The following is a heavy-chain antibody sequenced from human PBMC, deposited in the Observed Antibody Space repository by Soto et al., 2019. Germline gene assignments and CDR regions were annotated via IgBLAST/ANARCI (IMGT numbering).Heavy chain of an antibody. V-gene: IGHV4-31*03. CDR1: GGSISSGGYY. J-gene: IGHJ3*02. CDR3: ARESSTTVVIGAFDI. Sequence: SETLSLTCTVSGGSISSGGYYWSWIGQHPGKGLEWIGYIYYSGSTYYNPSLKSRVTISVDTSKNQFSLKLSSVTAADTAVYYCARESSTTVVIGAFDIWGQGTMVTVSS. D-gene: IGHD4-17*01. CDR2: IYYSGST.